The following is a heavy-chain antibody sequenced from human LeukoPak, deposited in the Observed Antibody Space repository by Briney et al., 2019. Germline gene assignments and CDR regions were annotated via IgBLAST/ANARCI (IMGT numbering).Heavy chain of an antibody. V-gene: IGHV3-33*01. D-gene: IGHD4-17*01. CDR2: IWFDGSNE. CDR3: ARDPLIKGIYGHQRPVYNYYGMDV. Sequence: PGGSLRLSCAASGFTFSRYGMHWVRQAPGKGLEWVAVIWFDGSNEDSADSVKGRFTISRDNSKNTLYLQMNSLRAEDTAVYYCARDPLIKGIYGHQRPVYNYYGMDVWGQGTTVTVSS. CDR1: GFTFSRYG. J-gene: IGHJ6*02.